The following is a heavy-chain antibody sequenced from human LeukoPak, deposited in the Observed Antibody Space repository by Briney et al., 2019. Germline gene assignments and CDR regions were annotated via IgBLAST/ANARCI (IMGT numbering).Heavy chain of an antibody. CDR1: GFTFSDYY. Sequence: GGSLRLSCAASGFTFSDYYMSWIRQAPAKGLDWVSYISSSGSTIYYADSVKGRFTISRDNAKISLHLQMNSLRAEDTAVYYCARFSSSSGGFDYWGQGTLVTVSS. CDR3: ARFSSSSGGFDY. CDR2: ISSSGSTI. V-gene: IGHV3-11*04. D-gene: IGHD6-6*01. J-gene: IGHJ4*02.